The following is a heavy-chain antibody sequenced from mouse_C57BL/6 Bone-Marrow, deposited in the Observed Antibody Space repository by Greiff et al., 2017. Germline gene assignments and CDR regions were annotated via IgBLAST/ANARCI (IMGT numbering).Heavy chain of an antibody. V-gene: IGHV1-26*01. CDR3: ARGWLLPYYYAMDY. CDR1: GYTFTDYY. D-gene: IGHD2-3*01. CDR2: INPNNGGT. Sequence: EVQLQQSGPELVKPGASVKISCKASGYTFTDYYMNWVKQSHGKSLEWIGDINPNNGGTSYNQKFKGKATLTVDKSSSTAYMELRSLTSEDSAVYYCARGWLLPYYYAMDYWGQGTSVTVSS. J-gene: IGHJ4*01.